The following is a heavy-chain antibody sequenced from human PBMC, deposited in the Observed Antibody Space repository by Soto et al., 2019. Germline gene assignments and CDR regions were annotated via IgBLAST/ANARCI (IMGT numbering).Heavy chain of an antibody. CDR2: IYYSGST. Sequence: SETLSLTCTVSGCPISSGGYYGSWIRQPPGKGLEWIGSIYYSGSTYYNPSLKSRVTISVDTSKNQFSLKLSSVTAADTAVYYCASQPRDSSSWYLGYYYYGMDVWGQGTTVTVS. CDR3: ASQPRDSSSWYLGYYYYGMDV. D-gene: IGHD6-13*01. J-gene: IGHJ6*02. V-gene: IGHV4-39*01. CDR1: GCPISSGGYY.